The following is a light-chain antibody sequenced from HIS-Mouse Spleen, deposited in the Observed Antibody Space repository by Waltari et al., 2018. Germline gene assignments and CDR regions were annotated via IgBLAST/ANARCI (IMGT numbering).Light chain of an antibody. Sequence: QSALTQPASVSGSPGQSITISCTGTSRDVGGYNSVPWYQQHPGKAPKLMIYEVSNRPSGVSNRFSGSKSGNTASLTISGLQAEDEADYYCSSYTSSSTLVFGGGTKLTVL. V-gene: IGLV2-14*01. J-gene: IGLJ3*02. CDR2: EVS. CDR1: SRDVGGYNS. CDR3: SSYTSSSTLV.